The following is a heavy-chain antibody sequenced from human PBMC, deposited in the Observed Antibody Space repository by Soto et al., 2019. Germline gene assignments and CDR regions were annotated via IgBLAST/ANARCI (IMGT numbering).Heavy chain of an antibody. CDR1: GFSLSNAGLG. CDR2: IFSNDEK. D-gene: IGHD6-13*01. J-gene: IGHJ5*02. V-gene: IGHV2-26*04. CDR3: ASTYSTSWYWFDP. Sequence: QVTVKESGPVLVKPTETLTLTCTVSGFSLSNAGLGVSWIRQPPGKALEWLAHIFSNDEKSYSTSLKSRLTISKATSNSQVVLTMTNTDPVDKATYYCASTYSTSWYWFDPWGQGTLVTVSS.